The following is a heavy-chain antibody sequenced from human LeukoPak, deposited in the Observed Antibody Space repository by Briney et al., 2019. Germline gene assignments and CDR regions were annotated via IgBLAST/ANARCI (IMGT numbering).Heavy chain of an antibody. CDR3: ARVVRWLYLQYFDY. J-gene: IGHJ4*02. D-gene: IGHD2-2*02. CDR1: GYTFTSYG. CDR2: ISAHNGNT. V-gene: IGHV1-18*01. Sequence: ASVKVSCKASGYTFTSYGITWVRQAPGQGLEWMGWISAHNGNTNYAQKLQGRVTMTTDTSTSTAYMELRTLRSDDTAVYYCARVVRWLYLQYFDYWGQGTLVTVSS.